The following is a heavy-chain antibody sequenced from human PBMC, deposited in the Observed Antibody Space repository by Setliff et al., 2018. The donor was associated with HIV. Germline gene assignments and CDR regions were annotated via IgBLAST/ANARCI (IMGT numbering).Heavy chain of an antibody. V-gene: IGHV3-23*01. CDR2: ISGSGGST. D-gene: IGHD5-18*01. Sequence: GSLRLSCAASGFTFSTYPMSWVRQAPGKGLEWVSGISGSGGSTYYADSVKGRFTISRDNSKNTLYLQMNSLRVEDAAVYYCASIELAAMVPVDYWGQGTLVTVSS. CDR1: GFTFSTYP. CDR3: ASIELAAMVPVDY. J-gene: IGHJ4*02.